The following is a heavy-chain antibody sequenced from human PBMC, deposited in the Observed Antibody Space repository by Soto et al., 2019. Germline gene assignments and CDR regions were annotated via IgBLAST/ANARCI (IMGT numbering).Heavy chain of an antibody. CDR3: AGGSFYWIAFDI. CDR1: GGTFSSYA. V-gene: IGHV1-69*13. Sequence: ASVKVSCKASGGTFSSYAISWVRQAPGQGLEWMGGIIPIFGTANYAQKFQGRVTITADESTSTAYMELSSLRSEDTAVYYCAGGSFYWIAFDIWGQGTMVTVSS. J-gene: IGHJ3*02. CDR2: IIPIFGTA. D-gene: IGHD1-26*01.